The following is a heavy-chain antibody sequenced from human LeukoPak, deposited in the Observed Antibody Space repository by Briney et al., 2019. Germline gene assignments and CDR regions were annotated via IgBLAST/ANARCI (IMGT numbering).Heavy chain of an antibody. CDR2: INPNSGDT. V-gene: IGHV1-2*02. Sequence: ASVKVSCKASGYTFTDYYLHWVRQVPGQGFEWMGWINPNSGDTNYAQKFQGRVTMTRDTSISTAHMEMSRLRSDGTAVYYCARANFLYCSSTTCLFDYWGQGTLVTVSS. CDR1: GYTFTDYY. CDR3: ARANFLYCSSTTCLFDY. J-gene: IGHJ4*02. D-gene: IGHD2-2*01.